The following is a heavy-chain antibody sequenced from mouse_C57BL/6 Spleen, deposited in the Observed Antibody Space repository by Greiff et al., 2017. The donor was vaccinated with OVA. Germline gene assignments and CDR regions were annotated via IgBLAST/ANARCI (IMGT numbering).Heavy chain of an antibody. CDR3: ARQDYDDYAMDY. CDR2: ISSGGSYT. Sequence: EVHLVESGGDLVKPGGSLKLSCAASGFTFSSYGMSWVRQTPDKRLEWVATISSGGSYTYYPDSVKGRFTISRDNAKNTLYLQMSSLKSEDTAMYYCARQDYDDYAMDYWGQGTSVTVSS. V-gene: IGHV5-6*01. J-gene: IGHJ4*01. D-gene: IGHD2-4*01. CDR1: GFTFSSYG.